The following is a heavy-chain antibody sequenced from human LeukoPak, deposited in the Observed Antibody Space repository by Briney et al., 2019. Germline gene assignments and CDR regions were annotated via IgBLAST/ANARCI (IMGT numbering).Heavy chain of an antibody. CDR2: IYWDDDK. V-gene: IGHV2-5*02. CDR3: AHRSVAMIRGALFDY. D-gene: IGHD3-10*01. J-gene: IGHJ4*02. Sequence: SGPTLVNPTQTLTLTCTFSGFSLTTRGEGVGWIRQPPGKALEWLAPIYWDDDKRNSRSLKSRLTITKDTSKNQVVLTMTNMDPVDTATYYCAHRSVAMIRGALFDYWGQGTLVTVSS. CDR1: GFSLTTRGEG.